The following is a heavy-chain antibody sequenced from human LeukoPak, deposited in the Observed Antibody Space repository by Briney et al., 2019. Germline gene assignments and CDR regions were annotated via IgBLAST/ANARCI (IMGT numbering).Heavy chain of an antibody. V-gene: IGHV3-33*01. CDR3: ASYRGPYGDYEDY. D-gene: IGHD4-17*01. Sequence: QPGRSLRLSCAASGFTFSSFGMHWVRQAPGKGLEWVAVIWYDGSNKYYAESVKGRFTISRDNSKNTLYLQMNSLRAEDTAVYYCASYRGPYGDYEDYWGQGTLVTVSS. CDR1: GFTFSSFG. CDR2: IWYDGSNK. J-gene: IGHJ4*02.